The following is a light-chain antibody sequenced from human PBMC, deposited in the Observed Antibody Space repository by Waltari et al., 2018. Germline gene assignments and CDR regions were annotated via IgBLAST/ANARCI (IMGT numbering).Light chain of an antibody. CDR1: QSASSSY. V-gene: IGKV3-20*01. CDR2: GAS. Sequence: EIVLTQSPGTLSLSPGERATLSCRASQSASSSYLAWYQQKPGQAPRLLIYGASSRATGIPDRFSGSGSGTDFTLTISRLEPEDFAVYYCQQYGSSPWNTFGGGTKVEIK. CDR3: QQYGSSPWNT. J-gene: IGKJ4*01.